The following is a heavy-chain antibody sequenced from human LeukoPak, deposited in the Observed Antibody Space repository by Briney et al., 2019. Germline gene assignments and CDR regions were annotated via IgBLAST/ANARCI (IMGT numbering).Heavy chain of an antibody. V-gene: IGHV3-74*01. CDR3: ARAYYYDSSGLFDY. Sequence: GGSLRLSCAASGFTFSSYWMHWVRQAPGKGLVWVSRINSDGSSTSYADSVKGRFTISRDNAKNTLYLQMNSLRTEDTAVYYCARAYYYDSSGLFDYWGQGTLVTVSS. CDR2: INSDGSST. J-gene: IGHJ4*02. CDR1: GFTFSSYW. D-gene: IGHD3-22*01.